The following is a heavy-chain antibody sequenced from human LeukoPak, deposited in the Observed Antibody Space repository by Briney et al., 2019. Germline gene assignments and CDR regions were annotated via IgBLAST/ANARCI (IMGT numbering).Heavy chain of an antibody. CDR2: IYSDGST. Sequence: GGSLRLSCAASGFIVSSNYMSWVRQAPGKGLEWVSVIYSDGSTYYADSVKGRFTISRDNSKNTLYLQMNSLRAEDTAVYYCAKYYGDDPDYYYYMDVWGKGTTVTISS. D-gene: IGHD4-17*01. V-gene: IGHV3-53*01. CDR3: AKYYGDDPDYYYYMDV. CDR1: GFIVSSNY. J-gene: IGHJ6*03.